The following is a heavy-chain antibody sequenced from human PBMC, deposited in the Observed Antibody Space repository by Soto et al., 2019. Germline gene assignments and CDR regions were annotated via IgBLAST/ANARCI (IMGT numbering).Heavy chain of an antibody. Sequence: GESLKISCKGSGYKFTSYWIAWVRQMPGKGPEWMGIIYAGDSDTRYSPSFQGQVTISADKSISTAYLQWSSLKASDTAMYYCARPHYYGSGPSAFDIWGQGTVVTVSS. CDR1: GYKFTSYW. CDR3: ARPHYYGSGPSAFDI. J-gene: IGHJ3*02. V-gene: IGHV5-51*01. D-gene: IGHD3-10*01. CDR2: IYAGDSDT.